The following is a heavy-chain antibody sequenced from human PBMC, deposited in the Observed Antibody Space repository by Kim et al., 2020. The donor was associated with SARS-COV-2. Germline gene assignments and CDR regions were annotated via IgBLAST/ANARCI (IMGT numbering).Heavy chain of an antibody. J-gene: IGHJ5*02. Sequence: SETLSLTCAVYGGSFSGYYWSWIRQPPGKGLEWIGEINHSGSTNYNPSLKSRVTISVDTSKNQFSLKLSSVTAADTAVYYCARGTLRYFDWFPKSNWFDPWGQGTLVTVSS. V-gene: IGHV4-34*01. CDR2: INHSGST. CDR3: ARGTLRYFDWFPKSNWFDP. CDR1: GGSFSGYY. D-gene: IGHD3-9*01.